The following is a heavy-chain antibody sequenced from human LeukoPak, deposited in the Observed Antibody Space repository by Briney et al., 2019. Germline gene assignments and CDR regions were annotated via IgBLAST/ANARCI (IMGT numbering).Heavy chain of an antibody. CDR2: INHSGST. J-gene: IGHJ6*03. D-gene: IGHD2-8*02. V-gene: IGHV4-34*01. CDR1: GGSFSGYY. CDR3: AREILSWGYYMDV. Sequence: PSETLSLTCAVYGGSFSGYYWSWIRQPPGKGLEWIGEINHSGSTNYNPSLKSRVTISVDTSKNQFSLKLSSVTAADTAVYYCAREILSWGYYMDVWGKGTTVTVSS.